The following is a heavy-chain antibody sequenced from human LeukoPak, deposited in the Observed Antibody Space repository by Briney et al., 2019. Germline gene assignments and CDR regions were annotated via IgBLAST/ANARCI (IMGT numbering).Heavy chain of an antibody. J-gene: IGHJ4*02. Sequence: KPSETLSLTCTVSGDSISNYYWSWIRQPPGQGLEWIGYIYYSGTTNYNPSLKSRVTISVDTSKSQFSLKLSSVTAADTAVYYCARHGSSWYREYYFDYRGQGTLVTVSS. CDR1: GDSISNYY. CDR3: ARHGSSWYREYYFDY. V-gene: IGHV4-59*08. CDR2: IYYSGTT. D-gene: IGHD6-13*01.